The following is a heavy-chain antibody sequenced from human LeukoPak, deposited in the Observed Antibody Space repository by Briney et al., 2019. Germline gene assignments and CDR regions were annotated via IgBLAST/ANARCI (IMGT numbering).Heavy chain of an antibody. V-gene: IGHV1-18*01. J-gene: IGHJ4*02. D-gene: IGHD6-13*01. CDR3: ARDRRANLIAAADFHY. CDR1: GYTFTSYG. CDR2: ISAYNGNT. Sequence: ASVMVFCKASGYTFTSYGISWVRQAPGQGLEWMGWISAYNGNTNYAQKLQGRVTMTTDTSPSTAYMELRSLRSDDTAVYYCARDRRANLIAAADFHYWGQGTLVTVSS.